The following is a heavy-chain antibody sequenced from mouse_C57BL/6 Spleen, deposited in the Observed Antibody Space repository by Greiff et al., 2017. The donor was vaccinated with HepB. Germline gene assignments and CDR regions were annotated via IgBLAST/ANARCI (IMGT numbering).Heavy chain of an antibody. Sequence: QVQLQQSGAELVRPGASVTLSCKASGYTFTDYEMHWVKQTPVHGLEWIGAIDPETGGTAYNQKFKGKAILTADKSSSTAYMELRSLTSEDSAVYYCTLWLLTDGAWFAYGGQGTLVTVSA. D-gene: IGHD2-2*01. V-gene: IGHV1-15*01. J-gene: IGHJ3*01. CDR1: GYTFTDYE. CDR2: IDPETGGT. CDR3: TLWLLTDGAWFAY.